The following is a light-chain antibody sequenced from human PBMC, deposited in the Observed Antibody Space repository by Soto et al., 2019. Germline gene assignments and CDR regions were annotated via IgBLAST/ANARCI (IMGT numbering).Light chain of an antibody. CDR1: SSDVGGYNY. Sequence: QSALTQPASVSGSPGQSITISCTGTSSDVGGYNYVSWYQQHPGKAPKLMIYEVSNRPSGVSNRFSSSKSGNTASLTISGLQAEDEADYYCSSYTSSSTPVFGGGTKLTVL. CDR3: SSYTSSSTPV. J-gene: IGLJ3*02. CDR2: EVS. V-gene: IGLV2-14*01.